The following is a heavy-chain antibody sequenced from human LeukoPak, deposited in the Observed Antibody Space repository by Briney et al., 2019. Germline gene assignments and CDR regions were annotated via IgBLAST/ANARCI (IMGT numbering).Heavy chain of an antibody. Sequence: GGSLRLSCAASGFTFSTYSMNWVRQAPGKGLEWVGHIKTKADGGTTDFAAPVKGRFTISRDDSKNTLYLQMNSLKTEDTAVYYCARVGIAARGRDYWGQGTLVTVSS. CDR2: IKTKADGGTT. CDR1: GFTFSTYS. V-gene: IGHV3-15*01. CDR3: ARVGIAARGRDY. D-gene: IGHD6-6*01. J-gene: IGHJ4*02.